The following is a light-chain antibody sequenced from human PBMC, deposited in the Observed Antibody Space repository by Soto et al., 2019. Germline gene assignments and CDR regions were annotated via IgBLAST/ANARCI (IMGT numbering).Light chain of an antibody. V-gene: IGKV1-5*03. CDR1: QSIGSQ. Sequence: DIQMTQSPSTLSAYVGDRITITCRASQSIGSQLAWYQQKPGKAPKVLIYKASTLESGVPSRFSGSGSGTEFTLTISSLQPGYFATYYCQQHQSYWMFGQGTKVDIK. J-gene: IGKJ1*01. CDR2: KAS. CDR3: QQHQSYWM.